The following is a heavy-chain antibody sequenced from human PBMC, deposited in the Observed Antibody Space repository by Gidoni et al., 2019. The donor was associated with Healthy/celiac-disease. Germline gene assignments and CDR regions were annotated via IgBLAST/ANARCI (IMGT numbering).Heavy chain of an antibody. Sequence: QLQLQESGPGLVKPSETLSLTCTVSGGSISSSSYYWGWIRQPPGKGLEWIGSIYYSGSTYYNPSLKSRVTISVDTSKNQFSLKLSSVTAADTAVYYCARRPYYRGGFDPWGQGTLVTVSS. CDR1: GGSISSSSYY. CDR2: IYYSGST. CDR3: ARRPYYRGGFDP. J-gene: IGHJ5*02. V-gene: IGHV4-39*01. D-gene: IGHD2-21*01.